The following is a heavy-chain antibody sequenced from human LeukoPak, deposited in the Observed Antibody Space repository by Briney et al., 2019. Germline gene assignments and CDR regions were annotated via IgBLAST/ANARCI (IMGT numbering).Heavy chain of an antibody. CDR3: TRDSCSGGSCDSGGMDV. Sequence: GGSLRLSCAASGFTFNYYSMNWVRQAPGKGLEWVSFITMGGRTYYADSVKGRFTISRDNAKNSLYLQMNSLRAEDRAVYYCTRDSCSGGSCDSGGMDVWGQGTTVTVSS. CDR2: ITMGGRT. V-gene: IGHV3-21*01. CDR1: GFTFNYYS. D-gene: IGHD2-15*01. J-gene: IGHJ6*02.